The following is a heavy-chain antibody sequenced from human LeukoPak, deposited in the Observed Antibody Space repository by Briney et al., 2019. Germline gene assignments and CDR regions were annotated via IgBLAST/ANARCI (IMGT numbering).Heavy chain of an antibody. Sequence: GGSQRLSCAASGFTFSSYWMTWVRQAPGKGLEWVANIKQDGSEKYYVDSVKGRFTISRDNAKNSLYLQMNSLRAEDTAVYYCARGRTWIQLTSIQGGGQGTLVTVSS. CDR2: IKQDGSEK. D-gene: IGHD5-18*01. CDR1: GFTFSSYW. J-gene: IGHJ4*02. CDR3: ARGRTWIQLTSIQG. V-gene: IGHV3-7*04.